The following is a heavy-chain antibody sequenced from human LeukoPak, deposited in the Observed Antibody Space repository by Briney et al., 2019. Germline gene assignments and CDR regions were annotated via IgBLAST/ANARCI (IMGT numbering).Heavy chain of an antibody. CDR2: IYYSGST. CDR3: ARAGITMVRGVIILDAFDI. Sequence: PSETLSLTCTVSGGSISSSSYYWGWIRQPPGKGLEWIGSIYYSGSTNYNPSLKSRVTISVDTSKNQFSLKLSSVTAADTAVYYCARAGITMVRGVIILDAFDIWGQGTMVTVSS. J-gene: IGHJ3*02. D-gene: IGHD3-10*01. CDR1: GGSISSSSYY. V-gene: IGHV4-39*07.